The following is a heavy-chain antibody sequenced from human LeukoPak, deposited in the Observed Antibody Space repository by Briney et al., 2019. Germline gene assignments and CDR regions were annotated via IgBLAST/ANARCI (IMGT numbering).Heavy chain of an antibody. V-gene: IGHV4-31*03. CDR1: GGSISSGGYY. CDR3: ARGYDYVYYFDY. Sequence: PSGTLSLTCTFSGGSISSGGYYWSWIRQHPGKGLEWIGYIYYSGSTYHNPSLKSRVTISVDTSKNQFSLKLSSVTAADTAVYYCARGYDYVYYFDYWGQGTLVTVSS. CDR2: IYYSGST. D-gene: IGHD3-16*01. J-gene: IGHJ4*02.